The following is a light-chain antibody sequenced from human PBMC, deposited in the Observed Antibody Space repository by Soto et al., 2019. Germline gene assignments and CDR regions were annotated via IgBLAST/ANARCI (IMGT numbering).Light chain of an antibody. Sequence: EIVLKQSLCTLSVKTYERATLSCRSSQIVNNNYLAWYQQKPGQAPRLVIYGASNRATGVPDRFSASGSGTDFTLTISRLEPEDFTLYYSPQDAKAPLPSGQ. CDR2: GAS. V-gene: IGKV3-20*01. J-gene: IGKJ5*01. CDR3: PQDAKAPLP. CDR1: QIVNNNY.